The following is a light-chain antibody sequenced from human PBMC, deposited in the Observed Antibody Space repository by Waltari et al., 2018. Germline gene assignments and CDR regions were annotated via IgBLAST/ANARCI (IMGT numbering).Light chain of an antibody. Sequence: QSALTQPASVSGSPGQSITISCTGTSSDVGSYNLVSWYQQHPGKAPKLMIYEVSKRRSGGSNRFSGSKSGNTASLTISGLQAEDEADYYCCSYAGSSTFAVFGGGTKLTVL. CDR1: SSDVGSYNL. CDR3: CSYAGSSTFAV. J-gene: IGLJ3*02. V-gene: IGLV2-23*02. CDR2: EVS.